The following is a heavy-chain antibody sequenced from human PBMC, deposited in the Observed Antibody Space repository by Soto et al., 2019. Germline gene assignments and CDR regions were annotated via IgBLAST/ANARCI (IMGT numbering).Heavy chain of an antibody. V-gene: IGHV4-30-4*01. J-gene: IGHJ4*02. D-gene: IGHD2-15*01. CDR3: ARAHGAASVPH. Sequence: SETLSLTCSVSGASISSGQYYWSWIRQPPGKGLEWIGYIYYNGDTHNNPSLNSRLTISVDTSKNQFSLNLNSVTAADTAVYYCARAHGAASVPHWGQGTLVTVSS. CDR2: IYYNGDT. CDR1: GASISSGQYY.